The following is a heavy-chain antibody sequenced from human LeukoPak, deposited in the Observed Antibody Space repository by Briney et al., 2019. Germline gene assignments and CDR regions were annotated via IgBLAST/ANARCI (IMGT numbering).Heavy chain of an antibody. V-gene: IGHV4-4*07. D-gene: IGHD1-26*01. J-gene: IGHJ4*02. CDR2: TYTSGST. Sequence: PSETLSLTCTVSGGSISSYYRSWIRQPAGKGLEWIGRTYTSGSTNYNPSLKSRVTMSVDTSKNQFSLKLSSVTAADTAVYYCARGVVGATTGYYFDYWGQGTLVTVSS. CDR3: ARGVVGATTGYYFDY. CDR1: GGSISSYY.